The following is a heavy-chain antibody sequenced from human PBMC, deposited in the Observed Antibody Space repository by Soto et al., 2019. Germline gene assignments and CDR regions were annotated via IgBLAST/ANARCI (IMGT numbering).Heavy chain of an antibody. D-gene: IGHD5-12*01. J-gene: IGHJ4*02. CDR1: GGSISSGGYS. V-gene: IGHV4-30-2*01. CDR3: ARGAIGGYDFYFDY. CDR2: IYHSGST. Sequence: PSETLSLTCAVSGGSISSGGYSWSWIRQPPGKGLEWIGYIYHSGSTYYNPSLKSRVTISVDRSKNQFSLKLSSVTAADTAVYYCARGAIGGYDFYFDYWGQGTLVTVSS.